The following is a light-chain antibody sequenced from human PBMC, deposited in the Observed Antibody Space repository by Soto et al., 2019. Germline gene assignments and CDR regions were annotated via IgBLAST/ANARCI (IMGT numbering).Light chain of an antibody. J-gene: IGKJ5*01. CDR1: QSVSNNY. V-gene: IGKV3-20*01. CDR3: QHYENSPIT. Sequence: IVLTQSPGTLSLSPGERATLSCRASQSVSNNYLAWYQQKPGQAPRLLIYGASNRATGIPDRFSGSGSGTNFTLTISRLEPEDFAMYYCQHYENSPITFGPGTRLEIK. CDR2: GAS.